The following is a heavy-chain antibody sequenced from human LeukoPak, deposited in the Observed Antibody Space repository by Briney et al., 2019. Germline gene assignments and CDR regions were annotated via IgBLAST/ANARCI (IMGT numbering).Heavy chain of an antibody. V-gene: IGHV4-34*01. CDR1: GFTVSSNY. D-gene: IGHD1-26*01. J-gene: IGHJ2*01. Sequence: GSLRLSCAASGFTVSSNYMSWVRQAPGKGLEWIGEINHSGSTNYNPSLKSRVTISVDTSKNQFSLKLSSVTAADTAVYYCARELRGFSGSYYGDWYFDLWGRGTLVTVSS. CDR3: ARELRGFSGSYYGDWYFDL. CDR2: INHSGST.